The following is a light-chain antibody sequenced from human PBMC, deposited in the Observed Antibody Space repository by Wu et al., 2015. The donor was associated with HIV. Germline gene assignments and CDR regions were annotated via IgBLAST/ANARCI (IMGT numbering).Light chain of an antibody. V-gene: IGKV1-13*02. CDR2: DAS. J-gene: IGKJ5*01. Sequence: AIQLTQSPSSLSASIGDRVNITCRASQDIFTYLAWYQQTPGRAPRVLIYDASTLQSGVSSRFSGSGSGKDFTLTINGLQREDFAVYFCQQLNSFPLTFGQGSRLEI. CDR3: QQLNSFPLT. CDR1: QDIFTY.